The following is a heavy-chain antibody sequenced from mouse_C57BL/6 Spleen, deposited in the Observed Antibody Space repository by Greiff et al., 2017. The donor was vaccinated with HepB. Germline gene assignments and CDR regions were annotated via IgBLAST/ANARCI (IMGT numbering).Heavy chain of an antibody. D-gene: IGHD1-1*01. Sequence: QVQLQQSGPELVKPGASVKISCKASGYAFSSSWMNWVKQRPGKGLEWIGRIYPGDGDTNYNGKFKGKATLTADKSSSTAYMQLSSLTSEDSAVYFCARDYGSSYGAYWGQGTLVTVSA. CDR2: IYPGDGDT. V-gene: IGHV1-82*01. J-gene: IGHJ3*01. CDR3: ARDYGSSYGAY. CDR1: GYAFSSSW.